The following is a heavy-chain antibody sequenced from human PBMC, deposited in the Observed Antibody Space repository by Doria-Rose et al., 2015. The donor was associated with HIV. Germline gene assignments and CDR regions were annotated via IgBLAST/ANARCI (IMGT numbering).Heavy chain of an antibody. CDR2: LNVGNGDT. Sequence: AWMGWLNVGNGDTRYSRKFQDRVTITSDTSANTGYMALSSLRSEDTAVYYCARIHSLSSSSLGHWGQGTLVTVSS. V-gene: IGHV1-3*01. CDR3: ARIHSLSSSSLGH. D-gene: IGHD6-13*01. J-gene: IGHJ4*02.